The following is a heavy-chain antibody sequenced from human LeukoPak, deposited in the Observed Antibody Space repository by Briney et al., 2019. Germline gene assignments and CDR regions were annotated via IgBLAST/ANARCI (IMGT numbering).Heavy chain of an antibody. J-gene: IGHJ4*02. D-gene: IGHD6-19*01. Sequence: GGSLRLSCAASGFTVSSNYMSWVRQAPGKGLEWVSVIYSGGSTYYADSVKGRFTISRDNSKNTLYPQMNSLRAEDTAVYYCARELGSGSFDYWGQGTLVTVSS. CDR2: IYSGGST. CDR3: ARELGSGSFDY. V-gene: IGHV3-53*01. CDR1: GFTVSSNY.